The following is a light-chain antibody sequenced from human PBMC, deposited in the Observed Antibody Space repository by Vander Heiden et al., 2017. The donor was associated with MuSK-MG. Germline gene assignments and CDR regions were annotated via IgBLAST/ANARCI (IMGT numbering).Light chain of an antibody. Sequence: DIVFPHSPASLSLSPGERATLSCRASQSVSSYLAWYQQKPGQAPRLLIYDASNRATGIPSRFSGSGSGTDFTLTISSLEPEDFAVYYCQQRSNWPHSFGQGTQLEIK. CDR2: DAS. V-gene: IGKV3-11*01. CDR3: QQRSNWPHS. CDR1: QSVSSY. J-gene: IGKJ5*01.